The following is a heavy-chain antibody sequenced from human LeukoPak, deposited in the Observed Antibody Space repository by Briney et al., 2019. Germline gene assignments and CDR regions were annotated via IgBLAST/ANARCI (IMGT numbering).Heavy chain of an antibody. CDR3: ARGSILLNYYAMDV. V-gene: IGHV1-2*02. CDR2: INPDSGYT. Sequence: ASVKVSCKASGLTFTDYYIHWVRQAPGQGLEWVGCINPDSGYTIYAQQFQGRVSLTRDTSISTAYMEVRRLTSDDTAVYYCARGSILLNYYAMDVWGQGTTVTVSS. J-gene: IGHJ6*02. CDR1: GLTFTDYY.